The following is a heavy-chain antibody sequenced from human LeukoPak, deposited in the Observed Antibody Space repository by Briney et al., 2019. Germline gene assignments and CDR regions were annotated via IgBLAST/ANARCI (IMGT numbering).Heavy chain of an antibody. J-gene: IGHJ4*02. D-gene: IGHD1-26*01. CDR2: IYYTGSA. V-gene: IGHV4-59*01. CDR3: AREPPYSRSYGVFES. CDR1: GGSLSNYY. Sequence: PSETLSLTCTVSGGSLSNYYWSWIRQPPGKGLEWIGYIYYTGSANYSPSLKSRVTMSVDTSKNQISLKLTSVTAADTAVYYCAREPPYSRSYGVFESWGQGTLVTVSS.